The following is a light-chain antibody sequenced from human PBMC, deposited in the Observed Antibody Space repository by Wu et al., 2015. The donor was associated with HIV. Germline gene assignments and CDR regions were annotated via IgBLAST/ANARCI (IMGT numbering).Light chain of an antibody. CDR3: QQYNIG. V-gene: IGKV3-15*01. CDR1: QSVSSN. J-gene: IGKJ2*03. CDR2: GAS. Sequence: EIVMTQSPATLSVSPGERATLSCRASQSVSSNLAWYQQKPGQAPRLLIYGASTRATGIPARFSGSGSGTEFTLTISSLQSEDFAVYYCQQYNIGFGQGTKLEIK.